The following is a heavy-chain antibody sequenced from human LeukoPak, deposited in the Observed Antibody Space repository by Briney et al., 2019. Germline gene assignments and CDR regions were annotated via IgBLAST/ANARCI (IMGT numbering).Heavy chain of an antibody. V-gene: IGHV3-30-3*01. CDR2: ISYDGSNK. J-gene: IGHJ4*02. Sequence: GGSLRLSCAASGFTFSSYAMHWVRQAPGKGLEWVAVISYDGSNKYYADSVKGRFTISRDNSKNTLYLQVNSLRAEDTAVYYCARDRWLQCFDYWGQGTLVTVSS. D-gene: IGHD5-24*01. CDR3: ARDRWLQCFDY. CDR1: GFTFSSYA.